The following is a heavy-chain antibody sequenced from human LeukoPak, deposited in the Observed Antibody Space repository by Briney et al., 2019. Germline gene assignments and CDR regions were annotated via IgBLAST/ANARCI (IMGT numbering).Heavy chain of an antibody. Sequence: ASVKVSCKASGYTFTGYYIHWVRQAPGQGPEWMGWTNPNIGSTNSAQKFQGRLTMTRDTSISTAYMELSGLRSDDTAVYYCARDTNIPESETFHYWGQGTLVTVSS. D-gene: IGHD2-2*02. CDR3: ARDTNIPESETFHY. CDR2: TNPNIGST. V-gene: IGHV1-2*02. J-gene: IGHJ4*02. CDR1: GYTFTGYY.